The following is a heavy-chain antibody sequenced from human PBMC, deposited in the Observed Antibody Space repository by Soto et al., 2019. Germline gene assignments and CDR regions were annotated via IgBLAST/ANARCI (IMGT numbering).Heavy chain of an antibody. Sequence: GSLRLSCAASGFTFNTYAMNWVRQAPGKGLEWVSEISGSGASTYYTDSVKGRFTISRDNSKNTLYLQMNSLRVEDMGLYYCARAIGAAPYDGFDIWGQGTMVTVSS. D-gene: IGHD6-13*01. CDR3: ARAIGAAPYDGFDI. CDR1: GFTFNTYA. CDR2: ISGSGAST. V-gene: IGHV3-23*01. J-gene: IGHJ3*02.